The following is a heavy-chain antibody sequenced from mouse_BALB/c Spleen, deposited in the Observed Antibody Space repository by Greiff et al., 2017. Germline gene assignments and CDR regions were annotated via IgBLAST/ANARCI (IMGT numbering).Heavy chain of an antibody. V-gene: IGHV3-2*02. CDR3: ARSGAAY. D-gene: IGHD3-2*02. J-gene: IGHJ3*01. CDR1: GYSITSDYA. CDR2: ISYSGST. Sequence: DVKLQESGPGLVKPSQSLSLTCTVTGYSITSDYAWNWIRQFPGNKLEWMGYISYSGSTSYNPSLKSRISITRDTSKSQFFLQLNSVTTEDTATYYCARSGAAYWGQGTLVTVSA.